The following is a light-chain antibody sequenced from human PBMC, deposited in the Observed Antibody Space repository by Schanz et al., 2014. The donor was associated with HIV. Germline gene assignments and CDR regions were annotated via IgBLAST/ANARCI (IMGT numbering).Light chain of an antibody. V-gene: IGKV1D-13*01. CDR3: QQFNNYPRT. J-gene: IGKJ1*01. CDR1: QFIASY. Sequence: IQMTQSPSSLSASVGDSVTISCRASQFIASYLSWYQQNPGEAPKLLIYGASSLQSGVPSRFSGSGSATDFTLTISSLQPEDFATYYCQQFNNYPRTFGQGTKVEIK. CDR2: GAS.